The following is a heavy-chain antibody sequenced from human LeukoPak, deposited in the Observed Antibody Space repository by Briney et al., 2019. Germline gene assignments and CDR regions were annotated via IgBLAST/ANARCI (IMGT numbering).Heavy chain of an antibody. CDR1: GFTFASYA. CDR2: ISGSGGST. CDR3: AHHRGSLDSDTEYFQH. D-gene: IGHD3-22*01. Sequence: GGSLRLSCAASGFTFASYAMSWVRQAPGKGLEWVSAISGSGGSTYYADSVKGWFTISRDNSKSTLYLQMNSLSAEDMAVYYCAHHRGSLDSDTEYFQHWGQGTLVTVSS. V-gene: IGHV3-23*01. J-gene: IGHJ1*01.